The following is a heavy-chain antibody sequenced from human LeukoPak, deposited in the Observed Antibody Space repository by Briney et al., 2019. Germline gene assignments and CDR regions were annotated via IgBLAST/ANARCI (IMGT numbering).Heavy chain of an antibody. CDR1: GGSFSGYY. CDR2: INHSGST. D-gene: IGHD3-3*01. Sequence: SETLSLTCAVYGGSFSGYYWSWIRQPPGKGLEWIGEINHSGSTNYNPSLKSRVTISVDTSKNQSSLKLSSVTAADTAVYYCARERRVLRFLEWLPYPYYFDYWGQGTLVTVSS. J-gene: IGHJ4*02. V-gene: IGHV4-34*01. CDR3: ARERRVLRFLEWLPYPYYFDY.